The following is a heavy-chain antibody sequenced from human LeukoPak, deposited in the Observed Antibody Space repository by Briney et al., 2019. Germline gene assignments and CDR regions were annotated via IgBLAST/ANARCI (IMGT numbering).Heavy chain of an antibody. V-gene: IGHV3-23*01. D-gene: IGHD4-17*01. CDR1: GFTFSSYA. Sequence: GGSLRLSCAASGFTFSSYAMSWVRQAPGKGLEWVSAISGSGGSTYYADSVKGRFTISRDNSKSTLYLQMNSLRAEDTAVYYCATYYGDYDAFDIWGQGTMVTVSS. CDR3: ATYYGDYDAFDI. J-gene: IGHJ3*02. CDR2: ISGSGGST.